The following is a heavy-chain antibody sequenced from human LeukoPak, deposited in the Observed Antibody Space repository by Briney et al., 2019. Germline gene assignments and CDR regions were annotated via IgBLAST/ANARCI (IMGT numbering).Heavy chain of an antibody. CDR2: IKSKTDGGTT. J-gene: IGHJ4*02. CDR1: GFTFSNAW. Sequence: PGGSLRLSCAASGFTFSNAWMSWVRQAPGKGLEWVGRIKSKTDGGTTDYAAPVKGRFTISRDDSKNTLYLQMNSLKTEDTAVYYCTTGITMVRGVIHLVDYWGQGTLVTVSS. CDR3: TTGITMVRGVIHLVDY. D-gene: IGHD3-10*01. V-gene: IGHV3-15*01.